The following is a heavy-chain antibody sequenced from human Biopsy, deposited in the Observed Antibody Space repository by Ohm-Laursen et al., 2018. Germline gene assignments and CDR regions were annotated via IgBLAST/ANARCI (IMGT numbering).Heavy chain of an antibody. Sequence: ASVKVSCKASGYTFTTYYIHWVRQAPGQGLEWMGIINPGGNSTAYTQNFQGRATMTWDTSTTTVYMELSSLRSEDTAVYYCALASFDYWGQGTLVTVPS. J-gene: IGHJ4*02. V-gene: IGHV1-46*01. CDR3: ALASFDY. CDR1: GYTFTTYY. CDR2: INPGGNST.